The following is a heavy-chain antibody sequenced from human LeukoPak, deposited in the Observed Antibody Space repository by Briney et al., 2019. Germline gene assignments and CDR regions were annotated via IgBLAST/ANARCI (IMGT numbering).Heavy chain of an antibody. D-gene: IGHD2-15*01. Sequence: YISSGGSTTYYAGSVKGRFTVSRDNAKNSLYLQMNSLRAEDTAVYYCARDLYCSGGSCYVYWGQGTLVTVSS. CDR2: ISSGGSTT. V-gene: IGHV3-48*03. CDR3: ARDLYCSGGSCYVY. J-gene: IGHJ4*02.